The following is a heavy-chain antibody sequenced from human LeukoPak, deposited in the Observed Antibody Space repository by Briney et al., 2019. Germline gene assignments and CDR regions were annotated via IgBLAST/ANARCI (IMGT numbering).Heavy chain of an antibody. V-gene: IGHV4-31*11. Sequence: PSETLSLTCAVSGDSISSGGHYWNWIRQRPGDGLEWIGYIFHTGSTYYNPSLKSRVTISADTSKSQFSLKLSSVTAADTAVYYCARSPGIWNECGRLEYWGQGALVTVSS. D-gene: IGHD1-1*01. J-gene: IGHJ4*02. CDR3: ARSPGIWNECGRLEY. CDR1: GDSISSGGHY. CDR2: IFHTGST.